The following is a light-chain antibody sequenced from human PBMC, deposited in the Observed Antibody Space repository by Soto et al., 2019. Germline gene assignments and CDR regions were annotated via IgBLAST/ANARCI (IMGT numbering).Light chain of an antibody. CDR1: QSVSNY. CDR2: GAS. V-gene: IGKV3-20*01. CDR3: HQYGGSPQT. Sequence: EIVLTQSPGTLSLSPGERATLSCRARQSVSNYLAWYQRKPGQAPRLLIYGASSRATGIPDRFSGSGSGTDFTVTISRLEPDDFAVYYCHQYGGSPQTFGQGTKVEIK. J-gene: IGKJ1*01.